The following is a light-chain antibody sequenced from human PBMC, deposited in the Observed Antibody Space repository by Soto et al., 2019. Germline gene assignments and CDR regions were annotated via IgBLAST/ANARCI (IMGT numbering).Light chain of an antibody. CDR1: QSISNN. CDR3: QQYNNWPYT. V-gene: IGKV3-15*01. CDR2: GAS. J-gene: IGKJ2*01. Sequence: EIVMTQSPDTLSVSPGESATLSCRARQSISNNLAWYQQKPGQAPRLLIYGASTRTTGIPARFSGSGSGTEFTLTISSLQSEEFAVYYCQQYNNWPYTFAQGTKLEI.